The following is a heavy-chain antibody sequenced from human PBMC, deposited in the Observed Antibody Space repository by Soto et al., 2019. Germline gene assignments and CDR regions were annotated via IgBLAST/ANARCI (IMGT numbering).Heavy chain of an antibody. V-gene: IGHV1-18*01. CDR3: ARDGGYYYDSSGYYCDY. CDR2: ISGYNGIT. CDR1: GYTFTRHG. J-gene: IGHJ4*02. D-gene: IGHD3-22*01. Sequence: QVQLVQSGAEVKKPGASVKVSCKASGYTFTRHGISWVRQAPGQGLEWMGWISGYNGITNYAQKLQGRVTMTTDTSTSTAYVDLRSLRSDDTAVYYCARDGGYYYDSSGYYCDYWGQGTLVTVSS.